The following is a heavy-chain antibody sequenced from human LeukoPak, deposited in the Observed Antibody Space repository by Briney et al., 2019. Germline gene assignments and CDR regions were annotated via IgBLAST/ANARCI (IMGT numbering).Heavy chain of an antibody. J-gene: IGHJ4*02. D-gene: IGHD1-14*01. Sequence: GASVTVSCKASGYTFTSYGISWVRQAPGQGLEWMGWISAYNGNTNYAQKLQGRVTMTTDTSTSTAYMELRSLRCDDTAVYYCARDLDLDATGVFDYWGQGTLVTVSS. V-gene: IGHV1-18*04. CDR3: ARDLDLDATGVFDY. CDR2: ISAYNGNT. CDR1: GYTFTSYG.